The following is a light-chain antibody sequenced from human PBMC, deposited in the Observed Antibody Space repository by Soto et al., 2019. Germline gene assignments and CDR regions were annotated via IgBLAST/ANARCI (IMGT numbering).Light chain of an antibody. Sequence: DIQMTQSPSTLSASVEDRVTITCRASHYVSSSLAWYQQKPGKAPRLLIYKTSILESGVPSRFSGSASGTEFTLSISSLQPDDFATYWCQQYNTYPWTSGQGTKVDIK. V-gene: IGKV1-5*03. CDR2: KTS. CDR1: HYVSSS. CDR3: QQYNTYPWT. J-gene: IGKJ1*01.